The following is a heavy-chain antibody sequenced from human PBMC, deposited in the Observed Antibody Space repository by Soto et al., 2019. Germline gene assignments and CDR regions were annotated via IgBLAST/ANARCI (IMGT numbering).Heavy chain of an antibody. CDR1: GFTFSYHA. CDR2: ISYDGDNK. V-gene: IGHV3-30-3*01. J-gene: IGHJ6*02. D-gene: IGHD1-1*01. CDR3: ARGTTTSAFSAMDV. Sequence: GGSLRLSCAASGFTFSYHALNWVRQAPGKGLEWVAVISYDGDNKYIAESVKGRFTISRDNSKNTVSLQMNSLRAEDTAMYFCARGTTTSAFSAMDVWGQGTTVTV.